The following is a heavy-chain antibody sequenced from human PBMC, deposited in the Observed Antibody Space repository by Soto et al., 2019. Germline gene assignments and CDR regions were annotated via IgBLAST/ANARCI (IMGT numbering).Heavy chain of an antibody. D-gene: IGHD6-13*01. CDR3: AHPYSSGGYRGGLDY. V-gene: IGHV2-5*02. CDR2: IYWDEDK. CDR1: GFSLSTSGVG. Sequence: QITLKESGPTLVKPTQTLTLTCTFSGFSLSTSGVGVAWIRQPPGKALEWLALIYWDEDKRYTPSLKSRLTSXXDXSXXQLVLTLTSVDPVDTATYYCAHPYSSGGYRGGLDYCGRGTLVTVSS. J-gene: IGHJ4*02.